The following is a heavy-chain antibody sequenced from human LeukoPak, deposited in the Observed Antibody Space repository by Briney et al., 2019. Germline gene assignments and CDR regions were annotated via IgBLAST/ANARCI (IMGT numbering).Heavy chain of an antibody. Sequence: GSLRLSCAASGFTFSSYAMIWVRQAPGKGLEWIGRIYATGTTNYNPSLKSRVTMSVDTSKNQFSLNLTSVTAADTAVYYCAREGGGSNRCLDWGQGTLVTVSS. J-gene: IGHJ1*01. D-gene: IGHD3-16*02. V-gene: IGHV4-4*07. CDR2: IYATGTT. CDR3: AREGGGSNRCLD. CDR1: GFTFSSYA.